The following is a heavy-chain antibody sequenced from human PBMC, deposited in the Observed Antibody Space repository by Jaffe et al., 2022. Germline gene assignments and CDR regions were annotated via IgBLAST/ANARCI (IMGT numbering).Heavy chain of an antibody. CDR1: GGSFSGYY. CDR3: ARAVTYYDILTGWKYYYYYYMDV. J-gene: IGHJ6*03. D-gene: IGHD3-9*01. CDR2: INHSGST. V-gene: IGHV4-34*01. Sequence: QVQLQQWGAGLLKPSETLSLTCAVYGGSFSGYYWSWIRQPPGKGLEWIGEINHSGSTNYNPSLKSRVTISVDTSKNQFSLKLSSVTAADTAVYYCARAVTYYDILTGWKYYYYYYMDVWGKGTTVTVSS.